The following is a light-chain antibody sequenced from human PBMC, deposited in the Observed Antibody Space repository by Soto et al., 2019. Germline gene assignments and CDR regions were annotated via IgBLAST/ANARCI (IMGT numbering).Light chain of an antibody. V-gene: IGKV1-5*01. CDR3: QQYNTFWT. CDR1: QTISSW. Sequence: IQITQSPSTLSASVGDRVTITCRASQTISSWLAWYQQKPGKAPKLLIYDVSTLGSGVPSRFSGSGSGTDFTLTISSLQADDFATYYCQQYNTFWTFGQGTKVDIK. CDR2: DVS. J-gene: IGKJ1*01.